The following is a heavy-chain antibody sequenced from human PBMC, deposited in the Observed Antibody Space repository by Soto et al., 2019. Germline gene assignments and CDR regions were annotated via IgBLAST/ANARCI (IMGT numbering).Heavy chain of an antibody. CDR3: ARQGAFDI. V-gene: IGHV5-51*01. J-gene: IGHJ3*02. Sequence: PXESLKISWKGSGDSFSSYWIGLVRQMRGKGLEWRGIIYPGDSDTRYSPSFQGQVTISADKSISTAYLQWSSLKASDTAMYYCARQGAFDIWGQGTMVTVSS. CDR1: GDSFSSYW. CDR2: IYPGDSDT.